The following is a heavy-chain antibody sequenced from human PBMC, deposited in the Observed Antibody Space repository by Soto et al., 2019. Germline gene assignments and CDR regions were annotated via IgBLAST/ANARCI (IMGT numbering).Heavy chain of an antibody. D-gene: IGHD4-17*01. Sequence: EVQLVESGGGLVQPGGSLRLSCAASGFTFSSYSMNWVRQAPGKGLEWVSYISSSSSTIYYADSAKGRFTISRDNAKNSLYLQMNSLRAEDTAVYYCARGPDYGDYGGWYWFDPWGQGTLVTVSS. CDR1: GFTFSSYS. CDR3: ARGPDYGDYGGWYWFDP. V-gene: IGHV3-48*01. CDR2: ISSSSSTI. J-gene: IGHJ5*02.